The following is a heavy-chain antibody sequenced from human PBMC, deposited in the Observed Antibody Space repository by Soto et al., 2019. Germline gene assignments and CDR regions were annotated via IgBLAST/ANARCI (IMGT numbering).Heavy chain of an antibody. CDR2: ISWNSGSM. D-gene: IGHD1-20*01. CDR3: AKDKGYNWNDVAAFDI. V-gene: IGHV3-9*01. Sequence: VQLVESGGGLVQPGKSLRLSCAASGFTFHDFAMHWVRQAPGKGLEWVSGISWNSGSMGYAESVNGRVIISRDNAMNSLYLQMNSLRAEDTALYYCAKDKGYNWNDVAAFDIWGQGTMVTVSS. CDR1: GFTFHDFA. J-gene: IGHJ3*02.